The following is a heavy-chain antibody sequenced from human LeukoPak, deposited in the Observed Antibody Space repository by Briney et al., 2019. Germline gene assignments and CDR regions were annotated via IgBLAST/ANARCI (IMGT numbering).Heavy chain of an antibody. V-gene: IGHV4-34*01. D-gene: IGHD3-9*01. CDR3: ARVLRHFDWLPTYYFDY. CDR1: GGSFSGYY. J-gene: IGHJ4*02. Sequence: SETLSLTCAVYGGSFSGYYWSWIRQPPGKGLEWIGEINHSGSTNYNPSLKSRVTISVDTSKNQFSLKLSSVTAADTAVYYCARVLRHFDWLPTYYFDYWGQGTLVTVSS. CDR2: INHSGST.